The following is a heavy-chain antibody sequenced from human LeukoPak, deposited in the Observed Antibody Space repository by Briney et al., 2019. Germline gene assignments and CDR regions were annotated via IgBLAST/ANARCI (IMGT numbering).Heavy chain of an antibody. Sequence: GGSLRLSCAASGFTFSSYAMSWVRQAPGKGLEWVGRIKSKTDGGTTDYAAPVKGRFTISRDDSKNTLYLQMNSLKTEDTAVYYCTTVTYSSWGEVPWGQGTLVTVSS. V-gene: IGHV3-15*01. J-gene: IGHJ5*02. D-gene: IGHD6-13*01. CDR2: IKSKTDGGTT. CDR1: GFTFSSYA. CDR3: TTVTYSSWGEVP.